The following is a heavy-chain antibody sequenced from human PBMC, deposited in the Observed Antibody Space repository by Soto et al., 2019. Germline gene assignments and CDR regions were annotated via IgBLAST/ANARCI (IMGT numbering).Heavy chain of an antibody. D-gene: IGHD1-26*01. CDR3: AKTFRDSGSYYYCHH. CDR2: ISYDGSNK. CDR1: GFTFSSYG. J-gene: IGHJ1*01. Sequence: QVQLVESGGGVVQPGRSLRLSCAASGFTFSSYGMHWVRQAPGKGLEWVAGISYDGSNKYYADFVKCRFTISRDNSKNTLERQMNRLGAEDTDVYYCAKTFRDSGSYYYCHHSGQGSLVTVSS. V-gene: IGHV3-30*18.